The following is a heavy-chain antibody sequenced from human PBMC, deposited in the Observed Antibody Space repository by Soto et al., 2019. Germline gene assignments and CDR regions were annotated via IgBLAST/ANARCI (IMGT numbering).Heavy chain of an antibody. CDR2: IIPIFGTA. V-gene: IGHV1-69*06. CDR1: GGTFSSYA. J-gene: IGHJ5*01. CDR3: ARDYCSSTSCYTGWFDS. D-gene: IGHD2-2*02. Sequence: SVKVSCKASGGTFSSYAISWVRQAPGQGLEWMGGIIPIFGTANYAQKFQGRVTITADKSTSTAYMELSSLRSEDTAVYYCARDYCSSTSCYTGWFDSWHQGTLVTVSS.